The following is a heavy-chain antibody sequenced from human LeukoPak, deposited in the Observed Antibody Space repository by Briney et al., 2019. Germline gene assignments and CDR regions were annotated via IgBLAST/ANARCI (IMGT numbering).Heavy chain of an antibody. CDR1: GYTFTSYD. D-gene: IGHD3-10*01. V-gene: IGHV1-8*01. CDR3: ARGDRITIVRGVTYYYYYYMDV. Sequence: GASVKVSCKASGYTFTSYDINWVRQATGQGLEWMGWMNPNSGNTGYAQKFQGRVTMTRNTSISTAYMELSSLRSEDTAVNYCARGDRITIVRGVTYYYYYYMDVWGKGTTVTVSS. CDR2: MNPNSGNT. J-gene: IGHJ6*03.